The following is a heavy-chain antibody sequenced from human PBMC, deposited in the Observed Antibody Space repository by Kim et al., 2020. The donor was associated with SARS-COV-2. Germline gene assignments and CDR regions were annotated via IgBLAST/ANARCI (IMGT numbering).Heavy chain of an antibody. CDR1: GFTFSSYG. CDR2: ISYDGSNK. Sequence: GGSLRLSCAASGFTFSSYGMHWVRQAPGKGLEWVAVISYDGSNKYYADSVKGRFTISRDNSKNTLYLQMNSLRAEDTAVYYCAKDQENSSGWFNDAFDIWGQGTMVTVSS. CDR3: AKDQENSSGWFNDAFDI. D-gene: IGHD6-19*01. V-gene: IGHV3-30*18. J-gene: IGHJ3*02.